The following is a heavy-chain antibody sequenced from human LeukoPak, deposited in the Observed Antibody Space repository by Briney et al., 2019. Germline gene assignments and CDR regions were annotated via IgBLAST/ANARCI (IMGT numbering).Heavy chain of an antibody. D-gene: IGHD3-9*01. V-gene: IGHV3-53*01. J-gene: IGHJ3*02. CDR3: ARSSHYDILTGYSEEGAFDI. Sequence: GGSLRLSCAASGFTVSSNYMSWVRQAPGKGLEWVSVIYSGGSTDYADSVKGRFTISRDTSKNTLYLQMNSLRAEDTAVYYCARSSHYDILTGYSEEGAFDIWGQGTMVTVSS. CDR2: IYSGGST. CDR1: GFTVSSNY.